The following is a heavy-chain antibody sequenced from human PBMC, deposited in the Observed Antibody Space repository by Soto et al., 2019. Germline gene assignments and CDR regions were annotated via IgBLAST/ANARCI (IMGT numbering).Heavy chain of an antibody. J-gene: IGHJ4*02. D-gene: IGHD3-22*01. Sequence: EVQLLESGGGWVQPGGSLRLSCAASGFTFDNFAMNWVRQAPGKGLEWVSAISTVGTYYADSVKGRFTISRDTSKKTLYLEMSSLRAEDTAVYYCAEDGNYYDRSGYNPFDCWGQGTLVTVSS. CDR2: ISTVGT. CDR3: AEDGNYYDRSGYNPFDC. V-gene: IGHV3-23*01. CDR1: GFTFDNFA.